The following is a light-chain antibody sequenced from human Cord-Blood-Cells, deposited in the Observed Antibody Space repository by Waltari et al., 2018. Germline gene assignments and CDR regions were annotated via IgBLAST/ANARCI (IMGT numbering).Light chain of an antibody. CDR2: AAS. J-gene: IGKJ2*03. Sequence: DIQMTQSPSSLSASVGDRVTITCRASQSISSYLNWYQQKPGQAPKLLIYAASSLQSGVPERFSGSGSGTDFTLTISSLQPEDVATYYCQQSYSTPYSFGQGTKLEIK. V-gene: IGKV1-39*01. CDR3: QQSYSTPYS. CDR1: QSISSY.